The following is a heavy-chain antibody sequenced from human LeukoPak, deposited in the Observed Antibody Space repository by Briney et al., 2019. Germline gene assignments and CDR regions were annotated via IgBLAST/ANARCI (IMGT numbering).Heavy chain of an antibody. CDR3: AREQGMATIDY. D-gene: IGHD5-24*01. J-gene: IGHJ4*02. Sequence: GGSLRLSCAASGSTFTSYSMNWVRQAPGKGLEWVSSISSKSNYIYYADSLKGRFTISRDNAKNSLYLQMNSLRAEDTAVYYCAREQGMATIDYWGQGTLVTVSS. V-gene: IGHV3-21*01. CDR1: GSTFTSYS. CDR2: ISSKSNYI.